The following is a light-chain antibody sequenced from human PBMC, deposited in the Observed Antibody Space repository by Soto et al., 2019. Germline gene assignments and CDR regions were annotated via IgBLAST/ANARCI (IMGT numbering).Light chain of an antibody. J-gene: IGKJ3*01. V-gene: IGKV3-11*01. CDR3: QQRSNWPPIFT. Sequence: EIVLTQSPATLSLSPGERATLSCRASQSVSSYLAWYQQKPGQAPRLLIYDASNRATGIPAGFSGSGSGTDFTLTISSLEPDDFAVYYCQQRSNWPPIFTFGPGTKVDIK. CDR1: QSVSSY. CDR2: DAS.